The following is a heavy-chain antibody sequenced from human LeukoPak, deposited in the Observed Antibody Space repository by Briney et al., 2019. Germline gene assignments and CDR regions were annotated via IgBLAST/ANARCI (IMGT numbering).Heavy chain of an antibody. D-gene: IGHD3-10*01. Sequence: SQTLSLSCSVSGGSVSSGGSYWTWIRQRPGKGLEWIGYIYYSGYTFYSPSLKTRFFISLDTSENQVSLKVNSVTAADTAVYYCARGGFFGSGSLFDSWGQGTLVTVSS. V-gene: IGHV4-31*03. J-gene: IGHJ4*02. CDR2: IYYSGYT. CDR3: ARGGFFGSGSLFDS. CDR1: GGSVSSGGSY.